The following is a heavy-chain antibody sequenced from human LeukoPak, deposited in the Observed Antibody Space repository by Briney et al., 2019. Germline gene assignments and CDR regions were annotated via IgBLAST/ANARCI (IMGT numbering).Heavy chain of an antibody. J-gene: IGHJ6*03. Sequence: GGSLRLSCAASGFTFSSYAMSWVRQAPGKGLEWVSAISGSGGSTYYADSVKGRFTISRDNSKNTLYLQMNSLRAEDTAVYYCAKYHIPRGELRYFDWPSTGYYMDVWGKGTTVTVSS. CDR3: AKYHIPRGELRYFDWPSTGYYMDV. D-gene: IGHD3-9*01. V-gene: IGHV3-23*01. CDR2: ISGSGGST. CDR1: GFTFSSYA.